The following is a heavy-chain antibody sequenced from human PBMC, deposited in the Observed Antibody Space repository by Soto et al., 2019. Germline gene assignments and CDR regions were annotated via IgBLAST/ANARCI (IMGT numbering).Heavy chain of an antibody. V-gene: IGHV5-51*01. CDR1: GYSLTSYW. D-gene: IGHD3-16*02. J-gene: IGHJ6*02. CDR2: IYPGDSDT. Sequence: ESLKISCKGSGYSLTSYWIGWVRQMPGKGLEWMGIIYPGDSDTRYSPSFQGQVTISADKSISTAYLQWSSLKASDTAMYYCARQAVDYVWGSYRSRRYYYYYGMDVWGQGTTVTVSS. CDR3: ARQAVDYVWGSYRSRRYYYYYGMDV.